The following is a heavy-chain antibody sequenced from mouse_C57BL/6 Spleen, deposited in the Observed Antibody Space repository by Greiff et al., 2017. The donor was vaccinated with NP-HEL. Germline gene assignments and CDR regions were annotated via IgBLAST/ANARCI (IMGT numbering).Heavy chain of an antibody. CDR1: GFSLTSYG. Sequence: QVQLKESGPGLVQPSQSLSITCTVSGFSLTSYGVHWVRQPPGKGLEWLGVIWSGGSTDYNAAFISRLSISKDNSKSQVFFKMNSLQADDTAIYYCAIYYYGSSYVEDYAMDYWGQGTSVTVSS. CDR3: AIYYYGSSYVEDYAMDY. J-gene: IGHJ4*01. CDR2: IWSGGST. D-gene: IGHD1-1*01. V-gene: IGHV2-4*01.